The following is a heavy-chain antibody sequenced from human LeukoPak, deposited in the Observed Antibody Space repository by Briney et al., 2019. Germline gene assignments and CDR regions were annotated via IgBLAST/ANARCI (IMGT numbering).Heavy chain of an antibody. Sequence: PSETLSLTCTVSGGSISSYYWSWIRQPAGRGLEWIGRIYTSGSTNYNPSLKSRVTMSVDTSKNQFSLKLSSVTAADTAVYYCARAPLTSGYSYGYGFDYWGQGTLVTVSS. CDR3: ARAPLTSGYSYGYGFDY. J-gene: IGHJ4*02. CDR1: GGSISSYY. V-gene: IGHV4-4*07. D-gene: IGHD5-18*01. CDR2: IYTSGST.